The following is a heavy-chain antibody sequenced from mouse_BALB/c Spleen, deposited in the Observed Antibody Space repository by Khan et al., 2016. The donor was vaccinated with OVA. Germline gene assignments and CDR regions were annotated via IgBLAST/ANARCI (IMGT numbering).Heavy chain of an antibody. V-gene: IGHV2-6-1*01. Sequence: QVQLKESGPGLVAPSQSLSITCTISGFSLTNYGVHWVRQPPGKGLEWLVVIWSDGSTTYNSALKSRLSISKDNSKSHVFLKINSLQTDDTAMYFCARQPYYHYNIMDYWGQGTSVTGSS. CDR3: ARQPYYHYNIMDY. CDR1: GFSLTNYG. D-gene: IGHD2-10*01. J-gene: IGHJ4*01. CDR2: IWSDGST.